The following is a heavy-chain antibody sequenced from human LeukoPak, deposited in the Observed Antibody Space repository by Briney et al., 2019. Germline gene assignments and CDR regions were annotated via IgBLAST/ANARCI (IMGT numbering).Heavy chain of an antibody. D-gene: IGHD1-26*01. V-gene: IGHV3-48*04. CDR1: GFTFSTYS. Sequence: GGSLRLSCAASGFTFSTYSMHWVRQAPGKGLEWVSYIDTSSSVYYADSVKGRFSISRDNAKNSLYLQMNSLRAEDTAVYYCARAAVRPTTYYYYYMGVWGKGTTVTVSS. J-gene: IGHJ6*03. CDR3: ARAAVRPTTYYYYYMGV. CDR2: IDTSSSV.